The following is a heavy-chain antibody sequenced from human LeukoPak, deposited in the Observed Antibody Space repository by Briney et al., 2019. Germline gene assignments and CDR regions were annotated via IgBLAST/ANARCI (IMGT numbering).Heavy chain of an antibody. J-gene: IGHJ4*02. Sequence: GGSLRLSCAASGFSFSIYAMSWVRQAPGKGLEWVSGITGSGGGTYYADSVKGRFTTSRDNSKNTLYLQMNSLRAEDTAVYSCAKDREVLRSLEWFFDYWGRGTLVTVSS. CDR1: GFSFSIYA. D-gene: IGHD3-3*01. V-gene: IGHV3-23*01. CDR3: AKDREVLRSLEWFFDY. CDR2: ITGSGGGT.